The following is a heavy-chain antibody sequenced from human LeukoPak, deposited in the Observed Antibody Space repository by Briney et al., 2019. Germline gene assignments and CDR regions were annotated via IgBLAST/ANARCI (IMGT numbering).Heavy chain of an antibody. CDR2: ISSSSSTI. Sequence: GGSLRLSCAASGFTFSDYYMSWIRQAPGKGLEWVSHISSSSSTIYYADSVKGRFTISRDNAKNSLYLQMNSLRAEDTAVYYCASICSSTSCYRFDIWGQGTMVTVSS. J-gene: IGHJ3*02. CDR3: ASICSSTSCYRFDI. V-gene: IGHV3-11*04. D-gene: IGHD2-2*01. CDR1: GFTFSDYY.